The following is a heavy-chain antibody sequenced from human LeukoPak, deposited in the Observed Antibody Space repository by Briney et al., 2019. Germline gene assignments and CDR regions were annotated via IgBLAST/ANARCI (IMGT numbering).Heavy chain of an antibody. J-gene: IGHJ5*02. CDR2: ISSSSNAI. CDR1: GFTFSSYG. Sequence: GGSLRLSCAASGFTFSSYGMHWVRQAPGKGLEWLSYISSSSNAIYYADSVRGRFTISRDNAKNSLYLQMNSLRDEDTALYYCARERGGTAWGQGTLVTVSS. V-gene: IGHV3-48*02. D-gene: IGHD3/OR15-3a*01. CDR3: ARERGGTA.